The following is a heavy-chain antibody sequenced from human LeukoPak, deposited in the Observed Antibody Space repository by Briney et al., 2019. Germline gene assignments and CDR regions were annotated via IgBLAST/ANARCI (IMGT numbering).Heavy chain of an antibody. D-gene: IGHD2-15*01. CDR2: INWKGGST. CDR1: GFTFDDYG. Sequence: GGSLRLSCAASGFTFDDYGMSWVRQAPGKGLEGVPGINWKGGSTGYADSVKGRFTISRDNAKNSLYLQMTSLRAEDTALYYCARAYCSGGSCSSLGGDYYYYYMDVWGKGTTVTVSS. J-gene: IGHJ6*03. V-gene: IGHV3-20*04. CDR3: ARAYCSGGSCSSLGGDYYYYYMDV.